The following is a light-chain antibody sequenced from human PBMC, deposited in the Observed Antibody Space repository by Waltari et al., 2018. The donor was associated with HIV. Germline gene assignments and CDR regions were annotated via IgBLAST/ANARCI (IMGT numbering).Light chain of an antibody. J-gene: IGLJ2*01. CDR3: AACDDSLSVVV. CDR1: SSNIGSHY. CDR2: RNN. V-gene: IGLV1-47*01. Sequence: QYVLTQPLSASGTPGQRVTISCSGSSSNIGSHYVHWYQQLPGTAPIPLIYRNNQLPSGVPDRFSGSKSGTSASLAISGLRSEDEADYYCAACDDSLSVVVFGGGTKLTVL.